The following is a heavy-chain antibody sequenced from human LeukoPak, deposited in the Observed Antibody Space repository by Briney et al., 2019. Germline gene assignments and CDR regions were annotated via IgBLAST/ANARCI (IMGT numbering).Heavy chain of an antibody. CDR2: ISGSGGST. CDR3: AKPRLPLGHYYGMDV. CDR1: GFTFSSYA. Sequence: GGSLRLSCAASGFTFSSYAMSWVRQAPGKGLEWVSAISGSGGSTYYADSVKGRFTISRDNSKNTLYLQMNSLRAEDTAVYYCAKPRLPLGHYYGMDVWGQGTTVTVSS. J-gene: IGHJ6*02. D-gene: IGHD2-15*01. V-gene: IGHV3-23*01.